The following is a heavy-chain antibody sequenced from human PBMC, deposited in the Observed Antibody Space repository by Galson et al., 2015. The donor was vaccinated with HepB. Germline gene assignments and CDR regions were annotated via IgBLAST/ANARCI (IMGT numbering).Heavy chain of an antibody. Sequence: SLRLSCAASGFTFNNYGMHWVRQPPGKGLQWVAFIRYEGTNKYYADSVKGRFTISRDNSKNTVYLQMNSLRGEDTAIYYCAKGTMDPYFFDYWGQGTLVTVSS. CDR3: AKGTMDPYFFDY. D-gene: IGHD3-10*01. CDR1: GFTFNNYG. CDR2: IRYEGTNK. J-gene: IGHJ4*02. V-gene: IGHV3-30*02.